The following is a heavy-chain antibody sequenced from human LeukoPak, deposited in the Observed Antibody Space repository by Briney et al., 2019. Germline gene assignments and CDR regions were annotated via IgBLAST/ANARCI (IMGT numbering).Heavy chain of an antibody. V-gene: IGHV3-7*03. J-gene: IGHJ4*02. Sequence: PGGSLRLSCAASGFTFSSYWMSWVRQAPGKGLEWVANIKQDGSEKYYVDSVKGRFTISRDNAKNSLYLQMNSLRAEDAAVYYCARDCSSGCFDYWGQGTLVTVSS. CDR2: IKQDGSEK. CDR3: ARDCSSGCFDY. D-gene: IGHD6-19*01. CDR1: GFTFSSYW.